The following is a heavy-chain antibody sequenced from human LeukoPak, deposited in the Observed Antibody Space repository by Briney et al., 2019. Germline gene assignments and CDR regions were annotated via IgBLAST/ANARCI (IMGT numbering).Heavy chain of an antibody. CDR2: IYSGGST. D-gene: IGHD4-17*01. Sequence: GGSLRLSCAASGFTVSSNYMSWVRQAPGKGLEWVSVIYSGGSTYYADSVKGRFTISRDNSKNTLYLQMNSLRAEDTAVYYCAKDLVDYGDHGPGAFDIWGQGTMVTVSS. CDR1: GFTVSSNY. J-gene: IGHJ3*02. V-gene: IGHV3-53*01. CDR3: AKDLVDYGDHGPGAFDI.